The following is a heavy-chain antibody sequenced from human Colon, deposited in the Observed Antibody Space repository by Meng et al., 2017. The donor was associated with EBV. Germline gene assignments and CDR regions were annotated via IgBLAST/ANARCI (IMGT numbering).Heavy chain of an antibody. CDR2: IDDSGST. V-gene: IGHV4-4*02. Sequence: QVQRQAPAPGLVKPSGTRSLTCGVSGVSISRNIRWTWVRQPPGKGLEWIGDIDDSGSTNYNPSLNSRISISLDKSKNHFSLKVNSVTAADTAVYYCARGKQDAWELLAYWGQGALVTVSS. CDR1: GVSISRNIR. CDR3: ARGKQDAWELLAY. J-gene: IGHJ4*02. D-gene: IGHD1-26*01.